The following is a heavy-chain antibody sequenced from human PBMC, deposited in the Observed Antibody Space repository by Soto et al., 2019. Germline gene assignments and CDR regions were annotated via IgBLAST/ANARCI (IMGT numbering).Heavy chain of an antibody. CDR2: IYYSGST. Sequence: QVQLQDSGPGLVKPSDTLSLTCTVSGGSISSYYWIWIRQPPGKGLEWIWYIYYSGSTNYNPSLKSRVTKSVDTSKNPFSLTLSSVTAADTAVYYCARFNWYFDLWGRGTLVTVSS. J-gene: IGHJ2*01. CDR3: ARFNWYFDL. V-gene: IGHV4-59*08. CDR1: GGSISSYY.